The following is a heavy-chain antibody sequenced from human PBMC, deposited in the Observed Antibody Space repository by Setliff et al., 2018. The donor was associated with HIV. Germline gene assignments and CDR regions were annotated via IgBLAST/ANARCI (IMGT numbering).Heavy chain of an antibody. J-gene: IGHJ4*02. CDR3: ARGRFHRLHRPYSGSGSLGIQYFDY. V-gene: IGHV4-39*07. CDR1: GGSINSRSYY. CDR2: IYFSGTP. D-gene: IGHD3-10*01. Sequence: PSETLSLTCTVSGGSINSRSYYWAWIRQPPGKGLEWVASIYFSGTPYYNPSLKSRVTISVDTSKSQFSLRLNSVTATDTALYYCARGRFHRLHRPYSGSGSLGIQYFDYWGQGTLVTVSS.